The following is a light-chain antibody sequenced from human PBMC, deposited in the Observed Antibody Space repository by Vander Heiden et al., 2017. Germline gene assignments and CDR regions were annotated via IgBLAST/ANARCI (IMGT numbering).Light chain of an antibody. CDR3: QQYDNPSIT. Sequence: DIQMTQSPSSLSASVGDRVTITCQASQDISNYLNWYQQKPGKAPKLLIYDASNLETGVPSRLSGSGSGTDFTFTISSLQPEDIATYYCQQYDNPSITFGQGTRLEIK. CDR2: DAS. V-gene: IGKV1-33*01. CDR1: QDISNY. J-gene: IGKJ5*01.